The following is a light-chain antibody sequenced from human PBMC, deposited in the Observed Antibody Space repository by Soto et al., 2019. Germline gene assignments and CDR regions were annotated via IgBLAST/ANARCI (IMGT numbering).Light chain of an antibody. Sequence: EIVLTQSPGTLSLSPVERATLSCMASQSVSGNYLAWYQQKPGQAPRLLIYGASSRASGIPDRFSGSGSGTDFTLTISRLEPEDFAVYYCQQYDFSLRTFGQGTKVDIK. V-gene: IGKV3-20*01. CDR2: GAS. CDR1: QSVSGNY. CDR3: QQYDFSLRT. J-gene: IGKJ1*01.